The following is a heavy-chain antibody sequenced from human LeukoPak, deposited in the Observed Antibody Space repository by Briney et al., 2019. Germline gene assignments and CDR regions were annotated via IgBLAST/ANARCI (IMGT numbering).Heavy chain of an antibody. Sequence: SETLSLTCTVSGGSISSGGYYWSWIRQHPGKGLEWIGYIYYSGSTYYNPSLKSRVTISVDTSKNQFSLKLSSVTAADTAVYYCARVARGIVDIWGQGTMVTVSS. V-gene: IGHV4-31*03. J-gene: IGHJ3*02. CDR1: GGSISSGGYY. D-gene: IGHD3-16*02. CDR2: IYYSGST. CDR3: ARVARGIVDI.